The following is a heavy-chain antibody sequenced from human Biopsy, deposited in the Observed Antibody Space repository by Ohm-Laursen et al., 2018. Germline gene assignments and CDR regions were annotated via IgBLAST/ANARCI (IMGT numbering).Heavy chain of an antibody. CDR3: ARATNSTGWPYYYFYGMDV. CDR2: IYYSGST. J-gene: IGHJ6*02. Sequence: GTLSLTCTVSGGSISSDYWSWIRQTPGKGPEWIGDIYYSGSTNYNPSLKSRVTISVDTSKNQFSLRLNSVTAADTAVYYCARATNSTGWPYYYFYGMDVWGQGTTVTVSS. CDR1: GGSISSDY. V-gene: IGHV4-59*01. D-gene: IGHD2/OR15-2a*01.